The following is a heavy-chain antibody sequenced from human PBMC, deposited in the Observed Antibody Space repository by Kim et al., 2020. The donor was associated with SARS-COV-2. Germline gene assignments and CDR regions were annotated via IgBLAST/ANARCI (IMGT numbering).Heavy chain of an antibody. Sequence: SLKSRVTISVDTSKNQFSLKLSSVTAADTAVYYCARNPTSDGSGWYGFDYWGQGTLVTVSS. V-gene: IGHV4-34*01. D-gene: IGHD6-19*01. J-gene: IGHJ4*02. CDR3: ARNPTSDGSGWYGFDY.